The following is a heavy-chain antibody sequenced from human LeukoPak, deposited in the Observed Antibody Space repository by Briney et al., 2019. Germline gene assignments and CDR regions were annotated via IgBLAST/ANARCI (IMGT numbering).Heavy chain of an antibody. CDR2: INYSGST. J-gene: IGHJ4*02. CDR1: GGSIIGSTSY. Sequence: SETLSLTCTVSGGSIIGSTSYRGWIRQPPGKGLDWIGIINYSGSTYYNPSLRSRVTISVDTSKNQFSLKLNSVTASDTAVYYCARGYDYWGQGTLVTVSS. V-gene: IGHV4-39*01. D-gene: IGHD3-22*01. CDR3: ARGYDY.